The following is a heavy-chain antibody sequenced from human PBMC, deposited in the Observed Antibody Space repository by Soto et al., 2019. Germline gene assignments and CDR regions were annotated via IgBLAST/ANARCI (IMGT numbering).Heavy chain of an antibody. Sequence: QVQLVQSGAEVKKPGSSVKVSCKASGGTFSSYAISWVRQAPGQGLEWMGGIIPIFGTANYAQKFQGRVTITADESTSTAYMKLSSLRAEDTAVYYCARDESGYYYTWFDPWGQGTLVTVSS. J-gene: IGHJ5*02. V-gene: IGHV1-69*01. CDR1: GGTFSSYA. CDR3: ARDESGYYYTWFDP. D-gene: IGHD3-22*01. CDR2: IIPIFGTA.